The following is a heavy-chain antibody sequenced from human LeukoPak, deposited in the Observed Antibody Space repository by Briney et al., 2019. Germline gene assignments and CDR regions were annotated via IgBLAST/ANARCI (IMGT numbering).Heavy chain of an antibody. CDR3: AREEWNDMAFDI. CDR2: IIPILGIA. D-gene: IGHD1-1*01. CDR1: GGTFSSYA. Sequence: SVTVSCTASGGTFSSYAISWVRQAPGQGLEWMGRIIPILGIANYAQKFQGRVTITADQATSTAYMELNSPTSEDTAVYYCAREEWNDMAFDIWGQGTMVTVSS. V-gene: IGHV1-69*04. J-gene: IGHJ3*02.